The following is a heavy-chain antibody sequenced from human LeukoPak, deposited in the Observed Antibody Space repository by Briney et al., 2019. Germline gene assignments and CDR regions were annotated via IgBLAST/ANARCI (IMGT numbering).Heavy chain of an antibody. J-gene: IGHJ5*02. CDR1: GFTFTSYT. Sequence: GGSLRLSCAASGFTFTSYTMNWVRQAPGKGLEWVSSISSSTDYIYYTDSVKGRFTTSRDNAKNSLYLQMNSLRAEDTAMHYCARDGSGWYNWFDPWGQGTLVTVSS. V-gene: IGHV3-21*01. D-gene: IGHD6-19*01. CDR3: ARDGSGWYNWFDP. CDR2: ISSSTDYI.